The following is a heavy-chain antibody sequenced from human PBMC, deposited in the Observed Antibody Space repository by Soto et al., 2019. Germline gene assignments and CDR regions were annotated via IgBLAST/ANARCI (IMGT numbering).Heavy chain of an antibody. Sequence: GGSLRLSCAASGFTFSSYAMSWVRQAPGKGLEWVSAISGSGGCTYYADSVKGRFTISRDNSKNTLYLQMNSLRAEDTAVYYCAKADSNYASEVTAFDIWGQGTMVTVSS. CDR2: ISGSGGCT. CDR3: AKADSNYASEVTAFDI. J-gene: IGHJ3*02. D-gene: IGHD4-4*01. CDR1: GFTFSSYA. V-gene: IGHV3-23*01.